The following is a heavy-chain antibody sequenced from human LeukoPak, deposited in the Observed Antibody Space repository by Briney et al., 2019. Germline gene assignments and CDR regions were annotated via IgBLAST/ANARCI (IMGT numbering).Heavy chain of an antibody. V-gene: IGHV1-69*02. CDR1: EGTFSSYT. CDR2: IIPILGIA. Sequence: SVKVSCKASEGTFSSYTISWVRQAPGQGLEWMGRIIPILGIANYAQKFQGRVTITADKSTSTAYMELSSLRSEDTAVYYCARGEGWNYVSWFDPWGQGTLVTVSS. D-gene: IGHD1-7*01. CDR3: ARGEGWNYVSWFDP. J-gene: IGHJ5*02.